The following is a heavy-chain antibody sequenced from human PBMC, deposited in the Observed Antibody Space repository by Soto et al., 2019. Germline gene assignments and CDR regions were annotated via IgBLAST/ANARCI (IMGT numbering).Heavy chain of an antibody. J-gene: IGHJ3*02. D-gene: IGHD6-6*01. V-gene: IGHV2-5*01. CDR3: APFRRSSGDAFDI. Sequence: QITLKESGPALVKPTQTLTLTCTFSVFSLTTSGVGVGWIRQPPGKALEWLALSYWNDDERYRPSLRGGLTIPKDTAKSQVVLTMPNRDPVDTATYYGAPFRRSSGDAFDIWGQGKMVTVSS. CDR2: SYWNDDE. CDR1: VFSLTTSGVG.